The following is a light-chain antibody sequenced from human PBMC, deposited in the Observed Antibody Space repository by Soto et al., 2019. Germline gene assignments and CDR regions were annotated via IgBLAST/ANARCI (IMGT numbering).Light chain of an antibody. J-gene: IGLJ2*01. CDR1: RSDVGGYNY. Sequence: QSVLTQPPSASGSPGQSVTISCTGTRSDVGGYNYVSWYQQHPGKAPKLMIYEVSKRPSGVPDRFSGSKSGNTASLTVSGLQAEDEADYYCTSYAGSNNVLFGGGTKLTVL. CDR2: EVS. CDR3: TSYAGSNNVL. V-gene: IGLV2-8*01.